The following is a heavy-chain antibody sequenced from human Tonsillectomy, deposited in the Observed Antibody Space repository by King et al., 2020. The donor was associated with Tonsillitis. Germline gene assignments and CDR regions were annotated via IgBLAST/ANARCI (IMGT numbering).Heavy chain of an antibody. J-gene: IGHJ5*02. D-gene: IGHD2-2*01. CDR2: ISSSSSYI. Sequence: VQLVESGGGLVKPGGSLRLSCAASGFTLSTYSMNWVRQAPGKGLEWVSSISSSSSYIYYADSVKGRFTISRDNAKNSLYLQMNSLRAEDTAVYYCAGGLGICSSTGCYLSWFDPWGQGTLVTVSS. V-gene: IGHV3-21*01. CDR3: AGGLGICSSTGCYLSWFDP. CDR1: GFTLSTYS.